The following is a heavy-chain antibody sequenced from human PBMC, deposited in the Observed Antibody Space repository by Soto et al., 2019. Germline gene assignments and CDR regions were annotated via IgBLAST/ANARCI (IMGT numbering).Heavy chain of an antibody. CDR2: ISAYNGNT. CDR3: AREAVYYDILTGYRTFDY. J-gene: IGHJ4*02. D-gene: IGHD3-9*01. V-gene: IGHV1-18*01. Sequence: GASVKVSCKASGYTFTSYGISWVRQAPGQGLEWMGWISAYNGNTNYAQKLQGRVTMTTDTSTSTAYMELRSLRSDDTAVYYCAREAVYYDILTGYRTFDYWGQGTLVTVSS. CDR1: GYTFTSYG.